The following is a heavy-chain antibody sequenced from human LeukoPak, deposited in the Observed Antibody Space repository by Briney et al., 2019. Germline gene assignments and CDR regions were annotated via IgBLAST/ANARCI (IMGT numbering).Heavy chain of an antibody. J-gene: IGHJ4*02. V-gene: IGHV4-38-2*02. CDR1: GYSISSGYY. CDR2: NYHSGST. D-gene: IGHD5-12*01. Sequence: SETLSLTCTVSGYSISSGYYWGWIRQPPGKGLEWIGNNYHSGSTYYNPSLKSRVTISLDTSKNQFSLKLSSVTAADTAVYYCARKDPGYSGYSDFDYWGQGTLVTVSS. CDR3: ARKDPGYSGYSDFDY.